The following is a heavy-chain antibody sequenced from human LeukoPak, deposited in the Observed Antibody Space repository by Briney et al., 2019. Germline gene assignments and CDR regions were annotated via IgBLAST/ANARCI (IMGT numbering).Heavy chain of an antibody. D-gene: IGHD2-2*01. J-gene: IGHJ4*02. Sequence: GASVKVSCKASGGTFSSYAISWVRQAPGQGLEWMGGIIPIFGTANYAQKFQGRVTITADESTSTAYMELSSLRSEDTAVYYCATEGYCSSTSCLSFDYWAREPWSPSPQ. CDR3: ATEGYCSSTSCLSFDY. CDR2: IIPIFGTA. V-gene: IGHV1-69*13. CDR1: GGTFSSYA.